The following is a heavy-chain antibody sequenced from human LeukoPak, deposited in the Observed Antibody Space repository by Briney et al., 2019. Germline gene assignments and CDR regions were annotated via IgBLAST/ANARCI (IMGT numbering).Heavy chain of an antibody. D-gene: IGHD6-19*01. V-gene: IGHV3-23*01. CDR1: GITFSSYG. J-gene: IGHJ4*02. CDR2: ISSTGGTT. CDR3: AKERSGWYYFDY. Sequence: GGSLRLSCAASGITFSSYGMSWVRQAPGKGLEWVSSISSTGGTTYYADSVKGRFTISRDNSKNTLYLQMNSLRAEDTAVYYCAKERSGWYYFDYWGQGTLVTVSS.